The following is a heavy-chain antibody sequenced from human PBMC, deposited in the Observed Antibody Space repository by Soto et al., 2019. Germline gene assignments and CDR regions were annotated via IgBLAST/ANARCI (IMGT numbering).Heavy chain of an antibody. CDR2: INNSGST. CDR1: GCSLSRGGYY. D-gene: IGHD6-19*01. Sequence: SETLSLTCTVSGCSLSRGGYYWNWIPQHPGGGLGWLGKINNSGSTNYNPPLKSGVPISVDTSKTQFSLKLSSVTAADTAVYFCARAYYNRGWYWAFHIGGQGTRVTVSS. V-gene: IGHV4-39*07. J-gene: IGHJ3*02. CDR3: ARAYYNRGWYWAFHI.